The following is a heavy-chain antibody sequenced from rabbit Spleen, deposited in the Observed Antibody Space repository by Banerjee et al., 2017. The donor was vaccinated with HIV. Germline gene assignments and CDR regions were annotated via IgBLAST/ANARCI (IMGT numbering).Heavy chain of an antibody. CDR1: GFSFSSGW. V-gene: IGHV1S45*01. CDR3: ARDGYSGGWGIILYYFNL. Sequence: QEQLEESGGDLVKPEGSLTLTCKASGFSFSSGWMCWVRQAPGKGLEWIGCIDAGSSGNTHYASWAKGRFTISKTSSTTVTLQMTSLTAADTAAYFCARDGYSGGWGIILYYFNLWGQGTLVTVS. J-gene: IGHJ4*01. CDR2: IDAGSSGNT. D-gene: IGHD4-1*01.